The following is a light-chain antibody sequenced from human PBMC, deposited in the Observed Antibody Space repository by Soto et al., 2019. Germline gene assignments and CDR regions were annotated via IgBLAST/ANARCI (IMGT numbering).Light chain of an antibody. Sequence: DIQMTQSPSSVSASVGDRVSITCRASQGISSWLAWYQQKPGRDPKLLIYNGSSLQSGVPSRFSVTGSEPDFTLTISSLQPEDVATYYCQQANSFPLTYGGGNKGEIK. CDR3: QQANSFPLT. J-gene: IGKJ4*01. CDR2: NGS. V-gene: IGKV1-12*01. CDR1: QGISSW.